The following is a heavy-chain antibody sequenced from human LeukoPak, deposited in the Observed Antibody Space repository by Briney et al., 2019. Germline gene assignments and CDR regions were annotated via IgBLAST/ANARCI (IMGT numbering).Heavy chain of an antibody. J-gene: IGHJ5*02. Sequence: SQTLSLTCTVSGGSISSGGYYWSWMRQHPGKGLEWIGYIYYSGSTYYNPSLKSRVTISVDTSKNQFSLKLSSVTAADTAVYYCARVARFGEYNWFDPWGQGTLVTVSS. CDR2: IYYSGST. CDR1: GGSISSGGYY. CDR3: ARVARFGEYNWFDP. V-gene: IGHV4-31*03. D-gene: IGHD3-10*01.